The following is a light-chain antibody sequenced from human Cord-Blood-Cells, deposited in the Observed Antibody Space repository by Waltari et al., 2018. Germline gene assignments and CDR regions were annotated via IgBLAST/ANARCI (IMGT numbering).Light chain of an antibody. CDR2: GKN. Sequence: SSELTQAPPVSVALGPTVRITCPGASRSSYIATWYQQKPGQAPVLVIYGKNNRPSGIPDRFSGSSSGNTASLTITGAQAEDEADYYCNSRDSSGNHLVFGGGTKLTVL. J-gene: IGLJ3*02. V-gene: IGLV3-19*01. CDR3: NSRDSSGNHLV. CDR1: SRSSYI.